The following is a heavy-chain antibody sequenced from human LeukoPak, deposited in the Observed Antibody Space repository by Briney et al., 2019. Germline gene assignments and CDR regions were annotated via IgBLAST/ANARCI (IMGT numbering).Heavy chain of an antibody. CDR2: TYYRSKWYN. V-gene: IGHV6-1*01. Sequence: SQTLSLTCAISGDSVSSNSATCNWIRQSPSRGLEWLGRTYYRSKWYNDYAVSVRSRITINPDTSKNQFSLQLNSVTPDDTAVYYCVRECEGCGWPFDYWGQGTLVTVSS. CDR1: GDSVSSNSAT. D-gene: IGHD6-19*01. J-gene: IGHJ4*02. CDR3: VRECEGCGWPFDY.